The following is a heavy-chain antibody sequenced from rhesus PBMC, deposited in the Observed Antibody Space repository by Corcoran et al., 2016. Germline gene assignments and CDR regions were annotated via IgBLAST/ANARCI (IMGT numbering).Heavy chain of an antibody. V-gene: IGHV4-160*01. CDR1: GGSLSSNY. J-gene: IGHJ6*01. Sequence: QVQLQESDPGVVKSSETLSLTCAVSGGSLSSNYWTWIRQPPGEGLGWIGRFYGRGGTTDSNPSLKSRVTISTDTSKNQFSLKLSSVTAADTAVYYCAGHPYSGGWPWGYGLDSWGQGVVVTVSS. D-gene: IGHD6-37*01. CDR3: AGHPYSGGWPWGYGLDS. CDR2: FYGRGGTT.